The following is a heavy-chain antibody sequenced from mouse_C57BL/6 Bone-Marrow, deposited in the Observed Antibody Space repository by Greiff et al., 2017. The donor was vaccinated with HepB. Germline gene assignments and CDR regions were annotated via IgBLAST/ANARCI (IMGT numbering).Heavy chain of an antibody. J-gene: IGHJ1*03. CDR2: IDPEDGDT. CDR3: TGGSSPYWYFDV. CDR1: GFNIKDYY. Sequence: VQLKESGAELVRPGASVKLSCTASGFNIKDYYMHWVKPRPEQGLEWIGRIDPEDGDTEYAPKFQGKATMTAETTSNTAYLQLSSLTSEDTAVYYCTGGSSPYWYFDVWGTGTTVTVSS. D-gene: IGHD1-1*01. V-gene: IGHV14-1*01.